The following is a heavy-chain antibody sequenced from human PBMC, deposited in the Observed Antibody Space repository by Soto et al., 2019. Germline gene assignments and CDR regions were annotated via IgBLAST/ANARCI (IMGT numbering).Heavy chain of an antibody. D-gene: IGHD2-8*02. CDR2: ILVGGST. CDR1: GFTCSSYD. CDR3: AKATATGGGAFDI. Sequence: GSLRLSCAASGFTCSSYDMSWVRQAPGKGLEWVSTILVGGSTHYPDSVKGRFTISRDNSKNTVFLQMNSLTAGDTAVYYCAKATATGGGAFDICGQGTMVTVSS. J-gene: IGHJ3*02. V-gene: IGHV3-23*01.